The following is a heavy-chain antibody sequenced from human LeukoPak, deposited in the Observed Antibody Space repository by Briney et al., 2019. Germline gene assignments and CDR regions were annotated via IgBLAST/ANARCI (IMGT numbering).Heavy chain of an antibody. Sequence: PGGCLRLSCAASGFTFSNYWIHWVRPAPGKGLVWVSRVNSDGSSTSYADSVKGRFTISRDNAKNTLYLQMNSLRAEDTAVYYCARDGYCSSTSCYYFDYWGQGTLVTVSS. CDR3: ARDGYCSSTSCYYFDY. CDR1: GFTFSNYW. V-gene: IGHV3-74*01. CDR2: VNSDGSST. J-gene: IGHJ4*02. D-gene: IGHD2-2*01.